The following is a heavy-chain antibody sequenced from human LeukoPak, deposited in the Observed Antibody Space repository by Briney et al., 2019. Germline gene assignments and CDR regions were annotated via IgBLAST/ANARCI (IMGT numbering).Heavy chain of an antibody. Sequence: GASVKVSCKASGYAFTTYYIHWVRRAPGQGLEWMGRINPNSGGTIHAQNFQGRVTMTRDTSISTAYMELTRLRSDDTAVYYCARGTFVLRFLEWLGGDAFDIWGQGTMVTVSS. CDR2: INPNSGGT. CDR3: ARGTFVLRFLEWLGGDAFDI. D-gene: IGHD3-3*01. CDR1: GYAFTTYY. J-gene: IGHJ3*02. V-gene: IGHV1-2*06.